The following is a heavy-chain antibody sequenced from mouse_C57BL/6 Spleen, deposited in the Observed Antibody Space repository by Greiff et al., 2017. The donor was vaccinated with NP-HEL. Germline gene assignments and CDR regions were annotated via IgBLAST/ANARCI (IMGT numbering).Heavy chain of an antibody. CDR3: ASGTREYYYAMDY. Sequence: EVQLQQSVAELVRPGASVKLSCTASGFNLKTTSMHWVKQRPEQGLEWIGRLDPANGNTNYAPKFQGKATITADTSSNTAYLQLSSLTSEETAIYYCASGTREYYYAMDYWGQGTSVTVSS. J-gene: IGHJ4*01. V-gene: IGHV14-3*01. CDR2: LDPANGNT. D-gene: IGHD3-1*01. CDR1: GFNLKTTS.